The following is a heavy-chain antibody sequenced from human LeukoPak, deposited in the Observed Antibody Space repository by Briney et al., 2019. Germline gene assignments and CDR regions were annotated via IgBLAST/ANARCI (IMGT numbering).Heavy chain of an antibody. Sequence: ASVKVSCKTSGYTFSSYGITWVRQAPGQGLEWVGWIRGDNGETNYAQKLQGRVTMTTDTSTNTAYMELRSLGSDETAVYYCARVGLLTGYYLFDYWGQGTLVTVSS. V-gene: IGHV1-18*01. J-gene: IGHJ4*02. CDR1: GYTFSSYG. CDR2: IRGDNGET. CDR3: ARVGLLTGYYLFDY. D-gene: IGHD3-9*01.